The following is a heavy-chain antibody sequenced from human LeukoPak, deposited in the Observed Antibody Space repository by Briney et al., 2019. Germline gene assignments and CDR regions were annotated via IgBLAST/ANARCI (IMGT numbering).Heavy chain of an antibody. CDR1: GYTLSDLS. CDR2: FDPGDGET. CDR3: AAGGVYDLFDY. Sequence: ASVKVSCKVSGYTLSDLSMHWVRQAPGKGREWMGGFDPGDGETIYTQKLQGRVTMPEDTSTDTAYMELSSLRYEDTAVCYCAAGGVYDLFDYWGQGTLVTVSS. J-gene: IGHJ4*02. V-gene: IGHV1-24*01. D-gene: IGHD5/OR15-5a*01.